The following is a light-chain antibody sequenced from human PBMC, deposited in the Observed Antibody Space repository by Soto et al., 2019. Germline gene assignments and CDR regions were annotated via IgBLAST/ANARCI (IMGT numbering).Light chain of an antibody. CDR3: QQYNSYSRT. Sequence: DIQMTQSPSTLPASVGDRVTITCRASQSISSWLAWYQQKPGKAPKLLIYDASSLESGVPSRFSGSGSGTEFTLTISSLQPDDFATYYCQQYNSYSRTFGQGPKV. J-gene: IGKJ1*01. V-gene: IGKV1-5*01. CDR2: DAS. CDR1: QSISSW.